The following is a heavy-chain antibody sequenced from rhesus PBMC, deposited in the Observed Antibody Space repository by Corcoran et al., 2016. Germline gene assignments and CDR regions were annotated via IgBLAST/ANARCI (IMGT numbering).Heavy chain of an antibody. V-gene: IGHV2-174*01. Sequence: QVTLTESGPALVNPTPHLTLTCPLSGFSISTRGIGVGCVLQPPGKALEWMALIYWDDDKYYSTSLKSRRTISKDTSKNQVVRTMTNMDPVDTATYYCARMYSSGCFDYWGQGVLVTVSS. CDR2: IYWDDDK. D-gene: IGHD6-31*01. J-gene: IGHJ4*01. CDR1: GFSISTRGIG. CDR3: ARMYSSGCFDY.